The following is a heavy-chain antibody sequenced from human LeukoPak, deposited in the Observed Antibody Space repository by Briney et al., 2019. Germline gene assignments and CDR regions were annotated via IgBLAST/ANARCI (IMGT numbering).Heavy chain of an antibody. J-gene: IGHJ4*02. V-gene: IGHV1-24*01. D-gene: IGHD3-9*01. Sequence: ASVKVSCKVSGYTLTELSMPWVRQAPGKGLEWMGGFDPEDGETIYAQKFQGRVTMTEDTSTDTAYMELSSLRSEDTAVYYCATPHVLRYFDWLLHYWGQGTLVTVSS. CDR2: FDPEDGET. CDR1: GYTLTELS. CDR3: ATPHVLRYFDWLLHY.